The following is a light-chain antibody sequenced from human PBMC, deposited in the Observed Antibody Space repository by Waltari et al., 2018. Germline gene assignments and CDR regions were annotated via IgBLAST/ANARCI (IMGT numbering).Light chain of an antibody. CDR2: VNSDGSH. Sequence: QLVLTQSPSASASLGASVKLTCPLSSGHSRNVVAWLQQRPEKGPRYLMKVNSDGSHSKGDEIPDRFSGSSSGAERYLTISSLQSEDEADYYCQTGGHGTWVFGGGTKLTVL. CDR3: QTGGHGTWV. V-gene: IGLV4-69*01. CDR1: SGHSRNV. J-gene: IGLJ3*02.